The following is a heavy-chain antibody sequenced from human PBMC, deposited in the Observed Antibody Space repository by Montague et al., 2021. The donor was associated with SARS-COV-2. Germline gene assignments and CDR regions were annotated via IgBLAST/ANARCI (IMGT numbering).Heavy chain of an antibody. Sequence: SETRSLTCAVYGGSFSGDYWSWIRQPPGQGLEWIGEINHRGSTNNNQSPKSRVIISVDTSKNQLSLKLSSVTAADTAAYYCARGTGPRSITLFGVISSGHVFDFWGQGTMVTVSS. CDR3: ARGTGPRSITLFGVISSGHVFDF. D-gene: IGHD3-3*01. J-gene: IGHJ3*01. CDR2: INHRGST. V-gene: IGHV4-34*01. CDR1: GGSFSGDY.